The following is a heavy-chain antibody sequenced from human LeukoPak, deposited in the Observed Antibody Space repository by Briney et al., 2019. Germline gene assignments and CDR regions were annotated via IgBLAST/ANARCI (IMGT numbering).Heavy chain of an antibody. Sequence: TSETLSLTCTVSGGSISSSSYYWGWIRQPPGKGLEWIGSIYYSGSTYYNPSLKSRVTISVDTSKNQFSLKLSSVTAADTAVYYCARTQPPLSSIFGVVIPSLSIDYWGQGTLVTVSS. CDR1: GGSISSSSYY. D-gene: IGHD3-3*01. CDR3: ARTQPPLSSIFGVVIPSLSIDY. J-gene: IGHJ4*02. CDR2: IYYSGST. V-gene: IGHV4-39*07.